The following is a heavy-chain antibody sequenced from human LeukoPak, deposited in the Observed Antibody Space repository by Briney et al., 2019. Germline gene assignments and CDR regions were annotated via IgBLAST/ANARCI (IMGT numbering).Heavy chain of an antibody. J-gene: IGHJ4*02. V-gene: IGHV3-7*01. Sequence: PGGSLRLSCAVSGFTFSNYWMSWVRQAPGKGLEWVANIREHGGEQYYVDSVKGRFTISRDNPKNSVYLQMDSLRVEDTAVYYCAREGTTGRHAPECWGQGTLVTVSS. CDR3: AREGTTGRHAPEC. D-gene: IGHD2-8*02. CDR2: IREHGGEQ. CDR1: GFTFSNYW.